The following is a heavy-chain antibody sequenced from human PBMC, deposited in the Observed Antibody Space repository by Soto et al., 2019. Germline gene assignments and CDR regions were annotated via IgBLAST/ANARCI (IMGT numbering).Heavy chain of an antibody. J-gene: IGHJ4*02. D-gene: IGHD2-2*01. CDR3: VSQPRGVATPGDDY. CDR1: GYPLSAFN. Sequence: QVQLVQSGAEVQKPAASVKVSCEASGYPLSAFNLHWVRQAAGQGSAWMGWMKPASGDTDFAQRLQNGITIARSTFISTAYMEQSMLTSDSTAVYFCVSQPRGVATPGDDYWGQGTLCTVSS. V-gene: IGHV1-2*02. CDR2: MKPASGDT.